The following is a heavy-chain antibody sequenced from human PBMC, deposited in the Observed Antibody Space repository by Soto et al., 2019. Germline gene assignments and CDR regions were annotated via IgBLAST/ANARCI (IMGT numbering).Heavy chain of an antibody. CDR1: GGSISSYY. CDR2: IYYSGST. Sequence: SETLSLTCTVSGGSISSYYWSWIRQPPGKGLEWIGYIYYSGSTNYNPSHKSRVTISVDTSKNQFSLKLSSVTAADTAVYYCARSGGDGYNFYYFDYWGQGTLVTVSS. CDR3: ARSGGDGYNFYYFDY. D-gene: IGHD1-1*01. V-gene: IGHV4-59*01. J-gene: IGHJ4*02.